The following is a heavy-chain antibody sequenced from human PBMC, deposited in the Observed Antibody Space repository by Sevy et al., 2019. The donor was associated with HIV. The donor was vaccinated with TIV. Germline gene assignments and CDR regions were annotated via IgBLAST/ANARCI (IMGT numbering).Heavy chain of an antibody. CDR3: AKDRCTGDVCENYYYALDI. Sequence: GGSLRLSCAASGFTFNSYAMHWVRQAPGKGLEWVAVISKDGRTNYYAESVKGQFTISRDNSKNTLNLQMNSLRAEDTAVFYCAKDRCTGDVCENYYYALDIWGQGTTVTVSS. CDR2: ISKDGRTN. V-gene: IGHV3-30*18. CDR1: GFTFNSYA. D-gene: IGHD2-8*02. J-gene: IGHJ6*02.